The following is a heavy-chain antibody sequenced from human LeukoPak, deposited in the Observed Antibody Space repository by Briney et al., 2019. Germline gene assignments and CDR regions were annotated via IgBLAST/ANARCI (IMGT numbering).Heavy chain of an antibody. CDR3: ARAAIPNYYDSSPTAFDI. CDR2: ISGGGGST. Sequence: GGSLRLSCAASGFTFRSYAMSWVRQAPGKGLEWVSTISGGGGSTYYADSVKGRFTISRDNAKNSLYLQMNSLRAEDTAVYYCARAAIPNYYDSSPTAFDIWGQGTMVTVSS. CDR1: GFTFRSYA. D-gene: IGHD3-22*01. J-gene: IGHJ3*02. V-gene: IGHV3-23*01.